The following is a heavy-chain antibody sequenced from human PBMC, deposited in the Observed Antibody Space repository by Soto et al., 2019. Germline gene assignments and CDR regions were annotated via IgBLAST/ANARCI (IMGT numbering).Heavy chain of an antibody. J-gene: IGHJ6*02. CDR1: GGTFSSYA. CDR3: AKTTYYDFWSGYFGAPNYYGMDG. D-gene: IGHD3-3*01. V-gene: IGHV1-69*06. Sequence: SVKVSCKDSGGTFSSYAISWVRQAPGQGIEWMGGIIPIFGTANYAQKFQGRVTITADKSTSTAYMELSSLRSEDTAVYYCAKTTYYDFWSGYFGAPNYYGMDGCGQGTTLTVSS. CDR2: IIPIFGTA.